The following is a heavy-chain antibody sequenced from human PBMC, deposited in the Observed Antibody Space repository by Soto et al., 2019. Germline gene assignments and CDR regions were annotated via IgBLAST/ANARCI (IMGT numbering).Heavy chain of an antibody. CDR2: IIPMLAIT. CDR1: GGTFNVYT. D-gene: IGHD6-13*01. Sequence: QVQLVQSGAEVKKPGSSVKVSCKASGGTFNVYTIIWVRQAPGQGLGWMGRIIPMLAITNYAQRFQGRVTLTADTSTTTAYMELSSLTSEDTAVYYCALGSWSGETFDIWGQGTLVTVSS. V-gene: IGHV1-69*02. J-gene: IGHJ3*02. CDR3: ALGSWSGETFDI.